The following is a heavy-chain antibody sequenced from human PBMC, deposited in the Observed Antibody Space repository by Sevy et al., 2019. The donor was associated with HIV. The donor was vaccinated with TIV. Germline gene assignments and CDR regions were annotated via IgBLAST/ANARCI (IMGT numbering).Heavy chain of an antibody. CDR3: ARVAVEYCTDDCYHRFDY. Sequence: GGSLRLSCAASGFTFTLYAIHWVRQAPGKGLEWVALISYSGTNKYYADSVKGRFTISRDDSKNTAYLQMNNLRTDDTAVYYDARVAVEYCTDDCYHRFDYWGQGTQVTVSS. J-gene: IGHJ4*02. V-gene: IGHV3-30-3*01. CDR2: ISYSGTNK. D-gene: IGHD2-21*02. CDR1: GFTFTLYA.